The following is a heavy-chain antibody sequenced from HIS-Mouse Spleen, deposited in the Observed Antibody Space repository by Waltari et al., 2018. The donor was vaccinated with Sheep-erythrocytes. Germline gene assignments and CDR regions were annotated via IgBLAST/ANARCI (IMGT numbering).Heavy chain of an antibody. Sequence: QVQLQQWGAGLLKPSETLSLTCAVYGGSFSVYYWSWIRQPPGKGLEWIGEINHSGSTNYNPSLKSRVTISVDTSKNQFSLKLSSVTAADTAVYYCAGKGVRDLWGQGTLVTVSS. D-gene: IGHD3-16*01. CDR1: GGSFSVYY. CDR3: AGKGVRDL. V-gene: IGHV4-34*01. J-gene: IGHJ5*02. CDR2: INHSGST.